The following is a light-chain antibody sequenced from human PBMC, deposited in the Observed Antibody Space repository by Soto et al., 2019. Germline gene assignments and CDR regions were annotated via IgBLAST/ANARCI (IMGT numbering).Light chain of an antibody. V-gene: IGKV1-39*01. CDR1: SISNF. CDR3: QQSYSTPQT. CDR2: TTS. J-gene: IGKJ4*01. Sequence: SISNFLNRYQQKSGKAPKLLIHTTSSLQSGVPSRFSASGTGTDFTLTISSLQPEDFATYYCQQSYSTPQTFGGGTKVDTK.